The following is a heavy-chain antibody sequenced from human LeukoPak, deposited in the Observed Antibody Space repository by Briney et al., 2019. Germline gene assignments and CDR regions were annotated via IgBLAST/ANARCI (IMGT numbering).Heavy chain of an antibody. Sequence: GGSLRLSCEISGFIFIDYWMHWVRQVPGKGPVWVSRINPDGTATNYAYSVKGRFIISRDNAKNTLYLQMNSLRVEDTAMYYCARSLPGLDVWGQGTTVTVSS. CDR1: GFIFIDYW. CDR3: ARSLPGLDV. J-gene: IGHJ6*02. CDR2: INPDGTAT. V-gene: IGHV3-74*01.